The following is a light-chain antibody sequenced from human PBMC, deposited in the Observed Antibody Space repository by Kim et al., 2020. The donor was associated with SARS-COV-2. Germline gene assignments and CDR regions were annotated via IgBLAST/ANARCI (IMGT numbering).Light chain of an antibody. CDR2: GKD. CDR3: KSRDSRGNVV. CDR1: SLRSYY. Sequence: SSELTQDPAVSVALGQTVRITCQGDSLRSYYATWYQQKSGQAPVLVFYGKDKRPSGIPDRFSGSSSGSTASLTITGALAADEADYYCKSRDSRGNVVFGGGTKVTVL. J-gene: IGLJ2*01. V-gene: IGLV3-19*01.